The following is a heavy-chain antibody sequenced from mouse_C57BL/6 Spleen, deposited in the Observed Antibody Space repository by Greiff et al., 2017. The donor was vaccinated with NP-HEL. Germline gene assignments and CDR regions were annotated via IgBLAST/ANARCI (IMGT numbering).Heavy chain of an antibody. CDR3: ARNYGSSYLYFYV. CDR1: GYAFSSSW. CDR2: IYPGDGDT. J-gene: IGHJ1*03. D-gene: IGHD1-1*01. Sequence: QVQLQQSGPELVKPGASVKISCKASGYAFSSSWMNWVKQRPGKGLEWIGRIYPGDGDTNYNGKFKGKATLTADKSSSTAYMQLSSLTSEDSAVYFCARNYGSSYLYFYVWGTGTTVTVSS. V-gene: IGHV1-82*01.